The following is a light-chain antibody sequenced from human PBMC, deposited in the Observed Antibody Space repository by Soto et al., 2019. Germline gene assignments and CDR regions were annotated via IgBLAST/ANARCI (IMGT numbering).Light chain of an antibody. J-gene: IGKJ1*01. Sequence: ELVLTQSPGTLSLSPGERCTLSGRARPRVSRNYLAWYQQKPGQAPRLLIYGASNRATDIPDRFSASGSGTDFTLTISRLEPEEFAVYFCQQYGSSTATVGQGNKVDI. CDR1: PRVSRNY. V-gene: IGKV3-20*01. CDR3: QQYGSSTAT. CDR2: GAS.